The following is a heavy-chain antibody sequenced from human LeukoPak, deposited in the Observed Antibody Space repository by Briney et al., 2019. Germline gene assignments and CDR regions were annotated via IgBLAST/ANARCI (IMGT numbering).Heavy chain of an antibody. J-gene: IGHJ4*02. Sequence: GGSLRLSCAASGFTFNTYWMSWVRQAPGKGLEWVANIKPDGSESYYADSVKGRFSISRDNTKNSLYLQMNSLRAEDTAVYYCAKVRHYYDSSGYFDYWGQGTLVTVSS. D-gene: IGHD3-22*01. CDR1: GFTFNTYW. V-gene: IGHV3-7*03. CDR2: IKPDGSES. CDR3: AKVRHYYDSSGYFDY.